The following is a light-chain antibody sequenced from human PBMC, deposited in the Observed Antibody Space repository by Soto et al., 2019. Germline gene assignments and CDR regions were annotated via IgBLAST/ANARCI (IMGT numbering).Light chain of an antibody. J-gene: IGKJ1*01. CDR3: QQYYSYPHT. CDR2: AAS. Sequence: AIRMTQSPSSFSASTGDRVTITCRASQGISSYLAWYQQKPGKAPKLLTYAASTLQSGVPSRFSGSGSGTDFTLTISCLQSEDFATYYCQQYYSYPHTFGQGTKVEIK. V-gene: IGKV1-8*01. CDR1: QGISSY.